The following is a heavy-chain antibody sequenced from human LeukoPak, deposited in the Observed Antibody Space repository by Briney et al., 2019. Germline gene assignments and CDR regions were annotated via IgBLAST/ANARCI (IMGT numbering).Heavy chain of an antibody. V-gene: IGHV3-21*04. Sequence: GGSLRLSCAASGFTFSSYSMNWVRQAPGKGLEWVSSISSSSSYIYYADSVKGRFTISRDNAKNSLYLQMNSLRAEDTAVYYCARVRFWSGFDAFDIWGQGTMVTVSS. D-gene: IGHD3-3*01. CDR2: ISSSSSYI. J-gene: IGHJ3*02. CDR1: GFTFSSYS. CDR3: ARVRFWSGFDAFDI.